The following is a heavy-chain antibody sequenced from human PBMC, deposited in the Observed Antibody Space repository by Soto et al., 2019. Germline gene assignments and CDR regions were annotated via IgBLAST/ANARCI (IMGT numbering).Heavy chain of an antibody. CDR3: ARSHYTYGLLIDY. CDR2: VYSTGST. Sequence: SETVSLTCSVSVDSITTNGYYWGWIRQPPGKGLQWIGNVYSTGSTFSHPSLTSRVFISVDTSKNKFSLRLTSVTAADTAVYYCARSHYTYGLLIDYWGPGIMVTVSS. J-gene: IGHJ4*02. V-gene: IGHV4-39*01. CDR1: VDSITTNGYY. D-gene: IGHD2-8*01.